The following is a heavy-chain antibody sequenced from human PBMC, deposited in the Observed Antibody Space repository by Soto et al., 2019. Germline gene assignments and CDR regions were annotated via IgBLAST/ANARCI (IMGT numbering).Heavy chain of an antibody. CDR3: ARDFGEYSFFFDY. V-gene: IGHV4-59*13. Sequence: SETLSLTCSVSGGSITTYQWSWIRQPPGKGLEWIGGYSGFTNYNPSLESRASISVDRSKNQFSLNIRSVTTADTAIFYCARDFGEYSFFFDYWGQGQLVTVSS. D-gene: IGHD2-21*01. CDR1: GGSITTYQ. J-gene: IGHJ4*02. CDR2: YSGFT.